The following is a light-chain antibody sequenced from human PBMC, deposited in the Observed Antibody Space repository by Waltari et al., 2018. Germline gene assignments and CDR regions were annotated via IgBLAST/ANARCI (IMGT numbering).Light chain of an antibody. J-gene: IGLJ3*02. CDR2: SNN. V-gene: IGLV1-44*01. CDR1: SSNIGDNT. Sequence: QSVLTQPPSASGTPGQRVTISCSGRSSNIGDNTANWYQHFPGAAPKLLIYSNNQRPSGVSDRISGSKSGTSASLAISGLQSEDEADYYCAAWDDSLNGWVFGGGTKLTVL. CDR3: AAWDDSLNGWV.